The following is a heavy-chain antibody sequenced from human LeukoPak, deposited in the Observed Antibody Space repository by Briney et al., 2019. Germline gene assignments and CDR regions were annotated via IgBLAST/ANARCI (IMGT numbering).Heavy chain of an antibody. CDR3: ARDLLRGYYFDY. CDR1: GGTFSSYA. D-gene: IGHD3-22*01. J-gene: IGHJ4*02. Sequence: ASVKVSCKASGGTFSSYAISRVRQAPGQGLEWMGGIIPIFGTANYAQKFQGRVTITADESTSTAYMELSSLRSEDTAVYYCARDLLRGYYFDYWGQGTLVTVSS. V-gene: IGHV1-69*13. CDR2: IIPIFGTA.